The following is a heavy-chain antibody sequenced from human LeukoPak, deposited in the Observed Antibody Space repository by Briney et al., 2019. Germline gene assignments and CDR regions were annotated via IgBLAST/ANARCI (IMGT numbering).Heavy chain of an antibody. Sequence: GSLRLSCAASGFTFSSYGVRWVRQAPGKGLEWVAVISYDGSNKYYADSVKGRFTISRDNSKNTLYLQMNSLRAEDTAVYYCAKDRDSGSYRGTFDYWGQGTWSPSPQ. D-gene: IGHD1-26*01. J-gene: IGHJ4*02. CDR1: GFTFSSYG. CDR2: ISYDGSNK. V-gene: IGHV3-30*18. CDR3: AKDRDSGSYRGTFDY.